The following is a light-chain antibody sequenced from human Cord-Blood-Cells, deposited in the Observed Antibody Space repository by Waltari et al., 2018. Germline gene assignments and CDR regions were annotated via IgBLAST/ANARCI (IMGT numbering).Light chain of an antibody. CDR3: SSYTSSSTWV. J-gene: IGLJ3*02. Sequence: QSALTQPAFVSGSPGQSITISCTGTSSDVVGYNYVSWYQQHPGKAPKLMIYDVSKRPSGVSNRFSGSKSGNTASRTISGLQAEDEADYSCSSYTSSSTWVFGGGTKLTVL. CDR1: SSDVVGYNY. CDR2: DVS. V-gene: IGLV2-14*01.